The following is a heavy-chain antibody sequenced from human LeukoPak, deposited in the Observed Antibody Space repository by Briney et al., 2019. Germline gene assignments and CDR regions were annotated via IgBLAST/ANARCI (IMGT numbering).Heavy chain of an antibody. J-gene: IGHJ4*02. D-gene: IGHD6-13*01. CDR2: ISYDGSNK. CDR1: GFTFSSYA. V-gene: IGHV3-30*01. Sequence: GGSLRLSCAASGFTFSSYAMHWVRQAPGKGLEWVAVISYDGSNKYYADSVKGRFTISRDNSKNTLYLRMNSLRAEDTAVYYCARERNRGDSSSWYILDYWGQGTLVTVSS. CDR3: ARERNRGDSSSWYILDY.